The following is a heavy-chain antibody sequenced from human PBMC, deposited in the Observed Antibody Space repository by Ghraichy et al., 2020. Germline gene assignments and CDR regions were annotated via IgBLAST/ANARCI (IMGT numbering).Heavy chain of an antibody. D-gene: IGHD2-15*01. Sequence: GSLRLSCAASGFTFSGYDMHWIRQRPGSGLEWVAALGIAGDTYFAGSVKGRFTLSRENAKNSVFLQMNGLRVGDTALYFCTRDLYGMDVWGLGTTVTVS. CDR1: GFTFSGYD. V-gene: IGHV3-13*01. CDR3: TRDLYGMDV. CDR2: LGIAGDT. J-gene: IGHJ6*02.